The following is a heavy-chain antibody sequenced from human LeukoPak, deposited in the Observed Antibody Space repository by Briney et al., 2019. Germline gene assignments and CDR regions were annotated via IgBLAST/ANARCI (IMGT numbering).Heavy chain of an antibody. CDR2: MYYSGST. CDR1: GGSISSGGYS. Sequence: SQTLSLTCAVSGGSISSGGYSWSWIRQPPGKGLEWIAYMYYSGSTYYNPSLKSRVTMSADTSKNQLSLKLSSVTAADTAVYYCARPYYYDSRIDPWGQGILVTVSS. J-gene: IGHJ5*02. D-gene: IGHD3-22*01. CDR3: ARPYYYDSRIDP. V-gene: IGHV4-30-4*08.